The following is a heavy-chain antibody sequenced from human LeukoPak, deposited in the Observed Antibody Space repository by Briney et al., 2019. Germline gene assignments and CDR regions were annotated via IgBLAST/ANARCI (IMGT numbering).Heavy chain of an antibody. CDR1: GGSFSGYY. Sequence: SETLSLTCAVYGGSFSGYYWSWIRQPPGKGLEWLGEINHVGSANYNPSLKSRVTISVHTSRNQFSLKLTSVTAADTAVYYCAREVGDARYYYYYYMDVWGKGTTVTISS. CDR3: AREVGDARYYYYYYMDV. V-gene: IGHV4-34*01. J-gene: IGHJ6*03. CDR2: INHVGSA. D-gene: IGHD1-26*01.